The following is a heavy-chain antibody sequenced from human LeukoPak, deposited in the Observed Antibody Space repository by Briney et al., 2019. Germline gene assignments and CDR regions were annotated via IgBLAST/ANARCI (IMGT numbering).Heavy chain of an antibody. CDR3: ARALVPATEEYYFDY. D-gene: IGHD2-15*01. Sequence: SVKVSCKASGGTFSSYAISWVRQAPGQGLELMGGIIPIFGTTNYAQKFQGRVTITTDESTSTAYMELSSLRSEDTAVYYCARALVPATEEYYFDYWGQGTLVTVSS. CDR1: GGTFSSYA. CDR2: IIPIFGTT. J-gene: IGHJ4*02. V-gene: IGHV1-69*05.